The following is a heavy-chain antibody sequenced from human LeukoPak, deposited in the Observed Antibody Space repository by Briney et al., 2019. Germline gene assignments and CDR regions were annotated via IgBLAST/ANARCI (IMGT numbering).Heavy chain of an antibody. CDR2: IYYSGST. J-gene: IGHJ6*02. CDR1: GGSISSGGYY. Sequence: SETPSLTCTVSGGSISSGGYYWSWIRQHPGKGLEWIGYIYYSGSTNYNPSLKSRVTISVDTSKNQFSLKLSSVTAADTAVYYCARDRHSSSWYPYYYYGMDVWGQGTTVTVSS. V-gene: IGHV4-61*08. D-gene: IGHD6-13*01. CDR3: ARDRHSSSWYPYYYYGMDV.